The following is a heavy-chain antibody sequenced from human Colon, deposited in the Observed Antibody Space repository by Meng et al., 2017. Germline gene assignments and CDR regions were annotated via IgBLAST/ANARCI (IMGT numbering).Heavy chain of an antibody. Sequence: GESLKISCAASGFTFSSYAMSWVRQAPGKGLEWVSAISGSGGSTYYADSVKGRFTISRDNSKNTLYLQMNRLRAEDTAVYYCAKGPAVVLTADFDYWGQGTLVTVSS. V-gene: IGHV3-23*01. J-gene: IGHJ4*02. CDR2: ISGSGGST. D-gene: IGHD5-18*01. CDR3: AKGPAVVLTADFDY. CDR1: GFTFSSYA.